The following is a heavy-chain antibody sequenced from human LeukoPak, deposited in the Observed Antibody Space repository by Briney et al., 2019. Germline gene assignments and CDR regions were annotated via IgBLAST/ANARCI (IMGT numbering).Heavy chain of an antibody. V-gene: IGHV3-7*05. CDR2: IKEDGSEK. CDR1: GFTFRSYW. CDR3: ARGGYSHTWPPSYYYGMDV. Sequence: GGSLRLSCAASGFTFRSYWMSWVRQAPGKGLEWVANIKEDGSEKYYVDSVKGRFTISRDNAKNSLYLQMNSLRADDTAVYYCARGGYSHTWPPSYYYGMDVWGQGTTVTASS. J-gene: IGHJ6*02. D-gene: IGHD5-12*01.